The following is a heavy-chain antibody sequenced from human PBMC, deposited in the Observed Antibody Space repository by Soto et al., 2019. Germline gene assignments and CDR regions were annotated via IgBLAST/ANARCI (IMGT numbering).Heavy chain of an antibody. CDR3: ARVLTYSVPITSGTTDYHDFMAF. J-gene: IGHJ6*03. V-gene: IGHV3-21*01. CDR2: ISSSSSYI. CDR1: GFTFSSYS. Sequence: GGSLRLPCAASGFTFSSYSMNWVRQAPGKGLEWVSSISSSSSYIYYADSVKGRFTISRDNAKNSLYLQMNSLRAEDTAVYYCARVLTYSVPITSGTTDYHDFMAFWAKGTTVPVSS. D-gene: IGHD1-1*01.